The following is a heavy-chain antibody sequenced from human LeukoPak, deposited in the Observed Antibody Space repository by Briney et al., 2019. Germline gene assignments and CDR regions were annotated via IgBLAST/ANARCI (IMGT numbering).Heavy chain of an antibody. D-gene: IGHD3-3*01. V-gene: IGHV1-18*01. Sequence: GASVKVSCKASGYTFTSYGISWVRQAPGKGLEWMGWISAYNGNTNYAQKLQGRVTMTTDTSTSTAYMELRSLRSDDTAVYYCARDDFWSGYYREFDYWGQGTLVTVSS. CDR2: ISAYNGNT. CDR3: ARDDFWSGYYREFDY. CDR1: GYTFTSYG. J-gene: IGHJ4*02.